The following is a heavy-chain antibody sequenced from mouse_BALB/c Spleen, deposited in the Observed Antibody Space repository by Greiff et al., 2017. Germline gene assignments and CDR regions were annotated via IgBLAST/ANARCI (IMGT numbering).Heavy chain of an antibody. Sequence: EVKLMESGGGLVQPGGSLKLSCAASGFTFSSYTMSWVRQTPEKRLEWVAYISNGGGSTYYPDTVKGRFTISRDNAKNTLYLQMSSLKSEDTAMYYCARHSGYYGAYWGQGTLVTVSA. J-gene: IGHJ3*01. V-gene: IGHV5-12-2*01. D-gene: IGHD2-3*01. CDR1: GFTFSSYT. CDR3: ARHSGYYGAY. CDR2: ISNGGGST.